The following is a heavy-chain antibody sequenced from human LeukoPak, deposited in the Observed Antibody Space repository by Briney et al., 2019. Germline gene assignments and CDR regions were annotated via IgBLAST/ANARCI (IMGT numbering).Heavy chain of an antibody. CDR1: GFTFTYYH. V-gene: IGHV3-48*01. Sequence: GGSLRLSCAASGFTFTYYHMHWVRQAPGKGLEWVSYINSRGTTLYYADSVKGRFAISRDNAMNSLYLEINSLRAEDTAVYYCARGTYSSGWLEFSDFDFWGQGILVTVSS. CDR3: ARGTYSSGWLEFSDFDF. CDR2: INSRGTTL. D-gene: IGHD6-19*01. J-gene: IGHJ4*02.